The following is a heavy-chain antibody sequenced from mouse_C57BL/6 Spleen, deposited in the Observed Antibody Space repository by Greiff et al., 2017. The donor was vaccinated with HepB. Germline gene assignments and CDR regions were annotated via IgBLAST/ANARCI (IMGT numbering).Heavy chain of an antibody. V-gene: IGHV1-52*01. Sequence: QVQLQQPGAELVRPGSSVKLSCKASGYTFTSYWMHWVKQRPIQGLEWIGNIDPSDSETHYNQKFKVKATLTVDKSSSTAYMQLSSLTSEDSAVYYCARSQLGHAMDYWGQGTSVTVSS. CDR1: GYTFTSYW. J-gene: IGHJ4*01. D-gene: IGHD4-1*02. CDR3: ARSQLGHAMDY. CDR2: IDPSDSET.